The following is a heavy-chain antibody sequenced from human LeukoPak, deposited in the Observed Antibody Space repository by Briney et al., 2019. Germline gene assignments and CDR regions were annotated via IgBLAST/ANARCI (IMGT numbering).Heavy chain of an antibody. V-gene: IGHV4-4*07. Sequence: SETLSLTCTVSGGSISSYYWSWIRQPAGKGLEWLGRIFTSGSTNYNPSLKSRVTMSVDTSKNQFSLKLSSVTAADTAVYYCARGPHYALGIYFDYWGQGTLVTVSS. CDR3: ARGPHYALGIYFDY. D-gene: IGHD7-27*01. J-gene: IGHJ4*02. CDR1: GGSISSYY. CDR2: IFTSGST.